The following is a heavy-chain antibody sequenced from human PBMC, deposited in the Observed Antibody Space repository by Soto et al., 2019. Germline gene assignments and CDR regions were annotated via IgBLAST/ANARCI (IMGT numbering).Heavy chain of an antibody. CDR1: GFTVSSNY. D-gene: IGHD6-13*01. Sequence: EVQLVESGGGLVQPGGSLRLSCAASGFTVSSNYMSWVRQAPGKGLEWVSVIYSGGSTYYADSVKGRFTISRHNSKNTLYLQMDSLRAEDTAGYYFASGPLTAAAPRDDYWGQGTLVTVSS. V-gene: IGHV3-53*04. J-gene: IGHJ4*02. CDR3: ASGPLTAAAPRDDY. CDR2: IYSGGST.